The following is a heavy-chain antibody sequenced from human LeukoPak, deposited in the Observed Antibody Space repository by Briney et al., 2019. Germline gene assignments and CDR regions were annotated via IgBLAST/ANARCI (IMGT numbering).Heavy chain of an antibody. CDR2: IYWNDDK. CDR3: AHSGAETTVTRWDYYYMDV. V-gene: IGHV2-5*01. D-gene: IGHD4-17*01. CDR1: GFSLSTTGVG. J-gene: IGHJ6*03. Sequence: SGPTLVKPTQTLTLNCTFSGFSLSTTGVGVGWIRQPPGKALEWLARIYWNDDKRYSPSLKSRLTITKDTSKNQVVLTMTNMDPVDTATYYCAHSGAETTVTRWDYYYMDVWGKGTTVTVSS.